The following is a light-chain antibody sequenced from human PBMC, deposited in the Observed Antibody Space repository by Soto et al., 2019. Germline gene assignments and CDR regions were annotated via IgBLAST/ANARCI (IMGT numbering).Light chain of an antibody. J-gene: IGLJ2*01. CDR3: AAWDDSLNGPV. Sequence: QSVLTQPPSASGTPGQRVTISCSGSSSSIGRNAVNWYQQLPGTAPKLLIYRNNQRPSGVPDRFSGSKSGTSASLAISGLQSEDEADYYCAAWDDSLNGPVFGGGTKLTVL. CDR2: RNN. CDR1: SSSIGRNA. V-gene: IGLV1-44*01.